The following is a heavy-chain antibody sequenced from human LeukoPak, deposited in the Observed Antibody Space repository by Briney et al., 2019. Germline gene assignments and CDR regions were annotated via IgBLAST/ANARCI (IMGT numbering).Heavy chain of an antibody. CDR2: IGTAGDT. J-gene: IGHJ4*02. V-gene: IGHV3-13*01. Sequence: GGSLRLSCAASGFTFSSYDMHWVRQATGKGLEWVSAIGTAGDTYYPGSVKGRLTISSENAKTSLYLQMHSLRAGDTAVYYCARDLGGSYPVWGQGTLVTVSS. CDR1: GFTFSSYD. CDR3: ARDLGGSYPV. D-gene: IGHD1-26*01.